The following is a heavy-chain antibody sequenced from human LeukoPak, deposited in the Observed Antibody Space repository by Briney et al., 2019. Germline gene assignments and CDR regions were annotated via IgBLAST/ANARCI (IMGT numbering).Heavy chain of an antibody. Sequence: GGSLRLSCAASGFTLSRFAMIWVRQAPGKGLEWVSGISDSTTYYADSVKGRFTISRDDSKNTLYLQMNSLRAEDTAVYHCAGSKSWYSTDAFDIWGKGKMVTV. J-gene: IGHJ3*02. CDR1: GFTLSRFA. V-gene: IGHV3-23*01. D-gene: IGHD2-15*01. CDR2: ISDSTT. CDR3: AGSKSWYSTDAFDI.